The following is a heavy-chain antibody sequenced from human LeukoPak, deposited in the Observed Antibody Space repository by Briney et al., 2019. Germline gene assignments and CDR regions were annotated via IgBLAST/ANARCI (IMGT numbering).Heavy chain of an antibody. V-gene: IGHV1-46*01. CDR2: INPSGGST. J-gene: IGHJ4*02. Sequence: APSVKVSCRASGYTFTNYYMHWVRQAPGQGLEWMGIINPSGGSTTYAQKFQDRVTMTRDMSTSTVYMELSSLRSEDTAVYYCARNRWLDCWGQGTLVTVPS. D-gene: IGHD5-24*01. CDR1: GYTFTNYY. CDR3: ARNRWLDC.